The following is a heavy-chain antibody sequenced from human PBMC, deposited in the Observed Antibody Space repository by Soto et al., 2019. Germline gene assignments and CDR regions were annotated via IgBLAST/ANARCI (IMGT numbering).Heavy chain of an antibody. CDR3: ERAGCSGGSCYFLSPWFDP. J-gene: IGHJ5*02. Sequence: QVQLVQSGAEVKKPGSSVKVSCKASGGTFSSYAISWVRQAPGQGLEWMGGIIPIFGTANYAQKFQGRVTITADESTSTAYMELSRLRADDTAVYYCERAGCSGGSCYFLSPWFDPWGQGTLVTVSS. CDR2: IIPIFGTA. CDR1: GGTFSSYA. D-gene: IGHD2-15*01. V-gene: IGHV1-69*01.